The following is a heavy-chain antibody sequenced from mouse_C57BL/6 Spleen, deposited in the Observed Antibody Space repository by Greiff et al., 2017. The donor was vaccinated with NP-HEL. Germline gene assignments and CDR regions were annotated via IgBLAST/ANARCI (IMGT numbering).Heavy chain of an antibody. Sequence: EVQLQQSGPELVKPGASVKISCKASGYTFTDYYMNWVKQSHGKSLEWIGDINPNNGGTSYNQKFKGKATLTVDKSSSTAYMELRSLTSEDSAVYYCARSPNWDGGFDYWGQGTTLTVSS. CDR1: GYTFTDYY. CDR3: ARSPNWDGGFDY. J-gene: IGHJ2*01. D-gene: IGHD4-1*02. CDR2: INPNNGGT. V-gene: IGHV1-26*01.